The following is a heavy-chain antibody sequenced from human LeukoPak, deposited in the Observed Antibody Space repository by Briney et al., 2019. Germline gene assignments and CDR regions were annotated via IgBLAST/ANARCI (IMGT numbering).Heavy chain of an antibody. CDR2: IYHSGST. CDR3: ARVTMIVVVTWFDP. J-gene: IGHJ5*02. D-gene: IGHD3-22*01. Sequence: PSETLSLTCAVSGGSISSSNWWSWVRQPPGKGLEWIGEIYHSGSTNYNPSLKSRATISVDKSKNQFSLKLSSVTAADTAVYYCARVTMIVVVTWFDPWGQGTLVTVSS. V-gene: IGHV4-4*02. CDR1: GGSISSSNW.